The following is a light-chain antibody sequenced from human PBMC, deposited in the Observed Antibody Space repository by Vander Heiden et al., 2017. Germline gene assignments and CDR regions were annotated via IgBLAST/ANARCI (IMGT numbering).Light chain of an antibody. Sequence: DIQMTQSPSSVSASVGDRVTITCRASQDIMTYVAWFQHRPGKAPQSLIYDASSLQTGVPSKFSGGGSGTDFTLTISSLQPEDIATYYCQQDHTYPLTFGQGTRLEIK. V-gene: IGKV1-16*02. CDR1: QDIMTY. CDR2: DAS. J-gene: IGKJ5*01. CDR3: QQDHTYPLT.